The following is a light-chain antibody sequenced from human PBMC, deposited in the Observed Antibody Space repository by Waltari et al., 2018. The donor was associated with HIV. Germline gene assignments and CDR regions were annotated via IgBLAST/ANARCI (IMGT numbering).Light chain of an antibody. J-gene: IGLJ3*02. CDR3: ASWDVARTGRWV. CDR1: DPNVGSHP. Sequence: QSVLTQPPSASGNPGQRVAFSCSGGDPNVGSHPVYWSQQVPGTAPKLLTYRWSQRPSGVPDRFSGSQSGTSASLIISGLRSQDEAVYYCASWDVARTGRWVFGGGTKVTVL. CDR2: RWS. V-gene: IGLV1-47*01.